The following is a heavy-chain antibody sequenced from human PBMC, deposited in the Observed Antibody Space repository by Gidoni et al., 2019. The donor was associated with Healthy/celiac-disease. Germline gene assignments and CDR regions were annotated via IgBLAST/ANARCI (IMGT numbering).Heavy chain of an antibody. CDR1: GGTFSSYA. J-gene: IGHJ6*02. CDR3: ARAPMVATILANYYYYGMDV. V-gene: IGHV1-69*01. D-gene: IGHD5-12*01. CDR2: IIPIFGTA. Sequence: QVQLVQSGAEVKKPGSSVKVSCKASGGTFSSYAISWVRQAPGQGLEWMGGIIPIFGTANYAQKFQGRVTITADESTSTAYMELSSLRSEDTAVYYCARAPMVATILANYYYYGMDVWGQGTTVTVSS.